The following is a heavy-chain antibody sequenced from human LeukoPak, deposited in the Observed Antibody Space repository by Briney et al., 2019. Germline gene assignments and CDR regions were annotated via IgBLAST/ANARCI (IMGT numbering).Heavy chain of an antibody. V-gene: IGHV3-30*18. CDR2: ISYDGSNK. CDR1: GYTFTGYY. CDR3: AKPGAADPYYFDY. D-gene: IGHD6-19*01. Sequence: SCKASGYTFTGYYMHWVRQAPGKGLEWVAVISYDGSNKYYADSVKGRFTISRDNSKNTLYLQMNSLRAEDTAVYYCAKPGAADPYYFDYWGQGTLVTVSS. J-gene: IGHJ4*02.